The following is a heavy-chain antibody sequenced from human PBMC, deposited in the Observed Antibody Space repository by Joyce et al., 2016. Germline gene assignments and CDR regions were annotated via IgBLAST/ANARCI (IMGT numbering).Heavy chain of an antibody. CDR2: CNPAEDTI. CDR3: ASLGPTINLDQS. V-gene: IGHV1-24*01. Sequence: QVQLVQSGAEVKRPGASIKVSCKVYGYTLSDLCMQGVRKAPGKGPEGMGGCNPAEDTIIYTHKLQGRITLAEDTSAETAYMELSSLRSEDTAVYYCASLGPTINLDQSWGQGTLVTGSS. D-gene: IGHD1-26*01. J-gene: IGHJ4*02. CDR1: GYTLSDLC.